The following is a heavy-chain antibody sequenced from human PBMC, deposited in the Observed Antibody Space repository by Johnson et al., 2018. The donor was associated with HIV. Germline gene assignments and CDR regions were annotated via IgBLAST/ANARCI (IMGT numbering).Heavy chain of an antibody. CDR3: TRGGAVEDAFDI. CDR1: GFTFGDYA. D-gene: IGHD6-19*01. Sequence: EVQLVESGAGLVQPGRSLRLSCTASGFTFGDYAMSWVRQAPGKGLEWVGFIRSTAYGGTPDYAASVNSSFTISRDDSKSIAYLQMNSLKTEDTAVYYCTRGGAVEDAFDIWGQGTMVTVSS. V-gene: IGHV3-49*04. CDR2: IRSTAYGGTP. J-gene: IGHJ3*02.